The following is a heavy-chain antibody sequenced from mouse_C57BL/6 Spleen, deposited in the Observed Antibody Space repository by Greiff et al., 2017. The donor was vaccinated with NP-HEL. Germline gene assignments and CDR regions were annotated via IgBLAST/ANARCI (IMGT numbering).Heavy chain of an antibody. CDR3: ARERGNYLYFEV. CDR1: GYTFTSYW. Sequence: VQLQQPGAELVKPGASVKLSCKASGYTFTSYWMQWVKQRPGQGLEWIGEIDPSDSYTNYNQKFKGKATLTVDTSSSTSYMQRSSLTSEDSAVYYCARERGNYLYFEVWGTGTTVTVSS. V-gene: IGHV1-50*01. D-gene: IGHD2-1*01. J-gene: IGHJ1*03. CDR2: IDPSDSYT.